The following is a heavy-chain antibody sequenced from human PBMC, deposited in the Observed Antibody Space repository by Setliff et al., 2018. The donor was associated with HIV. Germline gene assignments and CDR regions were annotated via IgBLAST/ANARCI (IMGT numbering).Heavy chain of an antibody. CDR1: GGSINSYY. CDR3: ARGGGSYFDY. J-gene: IGHJ4*02. CDR2: IYYSGST. Sequence: SETLSLTCTVSGGSINSYYWNWIRQPPGKGLEWIGYIYYSGSTNYNPSLRSRVTISVDRSKKQFSLKLRSVTAADTAVYRCARGGGSYFDYWGQGTLVTVSS. D-gene: IGHD1-26*01. V-gene: IGHV4-59*01.